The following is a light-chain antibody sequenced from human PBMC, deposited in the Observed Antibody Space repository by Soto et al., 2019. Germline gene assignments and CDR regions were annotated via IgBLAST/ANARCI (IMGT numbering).Light chain of an antibody. J-gene: IGKJ4*01. CDR3: QQYKNWPPLT. CDR1: QSVSRN. V-gene: IGKV3-15*01. CDR2: GAS. Sequence: EIVMTQSPATLSVSPGEMATLSCRASQSVSRNVAWYQQKPGQAPSLXXYGASTRANDIPPRFSGSGSGTELTLTITSLQSEDIAVYVCQQYKNWPPLTFGGGTKVDI.